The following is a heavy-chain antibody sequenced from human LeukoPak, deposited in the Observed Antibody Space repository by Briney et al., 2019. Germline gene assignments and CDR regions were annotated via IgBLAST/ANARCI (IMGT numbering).Heavy chain of an antibody. CDR2: INPNSGGT. CDR3: ARTYYYDSSVNYFDY. CDR1: GYTFTGYY. V-gene: IGHV1-2*02. Sequence: ASVKVSCKASGYTFTGYYMHWVRQAPGQGLEWMGWINPNSGGTNYAQKFQGRVTMTRDTSISTAYMELSRLRSDDTAVYYCARTYYYDSSVNYFDYWGQGTLVTVSS. J-gene: IGHJ4*02. D-gene: IGHD3-22*01.